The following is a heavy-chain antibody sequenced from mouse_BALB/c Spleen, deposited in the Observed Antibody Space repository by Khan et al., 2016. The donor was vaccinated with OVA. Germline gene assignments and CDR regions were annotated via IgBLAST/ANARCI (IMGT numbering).Heavy chain of an antibody. CDR1: GYIFTSYW. D-gene: IGHD3-2*02. CDR2: IYPGTNNT. V-gene: IGHV1-76*01. CDR3: AREEALYYFDY. Sequence: QVQLKESGAELVRPGASVKLSCKTSGYIFTSYWIHWAKQRSGQGLEWIARIYPGTNNTYYNEKLKDKATLTADKSSSTVYMQLSSLKSEDSAVYFCAREEALYYFDYWGQGTTLTVSS. J-gene: IGHJ2*01.